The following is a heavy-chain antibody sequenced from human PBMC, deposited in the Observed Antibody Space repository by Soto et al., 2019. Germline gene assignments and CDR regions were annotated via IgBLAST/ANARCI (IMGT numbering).Heavy chain of an antibody. D-gene: IGHD2-21*02. CDR1: GYSFTSYW. V-gene: IGHV5-10-1*01. J-gene: IGHJ3*02. CDR2: IDPSDSYT. CDR3: ARVYCGGDCYNFDAFDI. Sequence: HGESLKISCKGSGYSFTSYWISWVRQMPGKGLEWMGRIDPSDSYTNYSPSFQGHVTISADKSISTAYLQWSSLKASDTALYYCARVYCGGDCYNFDAFDIWGQGTMVTVSS.